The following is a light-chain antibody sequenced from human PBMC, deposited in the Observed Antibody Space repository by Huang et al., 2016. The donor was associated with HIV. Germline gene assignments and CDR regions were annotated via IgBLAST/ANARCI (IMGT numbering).Light chain of an antibody. CDR1: RSVSSN. CDR2: GSS. CDR3: QQYNNWLLS. V-gene: IGKV3-15*01. J-gene: IGKJ4*01. Sequence: IVMTQCPATLSVSPGERVTVSCRANRSVSSNLAWYQQRPGEAPRLLIDGSSTRAPGIPVRFSGSGSGTDFSLTISSLQSEDFALYYCQQYNNWLLSFGGGTRVDI.